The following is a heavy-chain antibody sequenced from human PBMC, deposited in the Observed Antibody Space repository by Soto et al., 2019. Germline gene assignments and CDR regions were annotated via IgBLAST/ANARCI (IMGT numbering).Heavy chain of an antibody. J-gene: IGHJ4*02. CDR3: AKHPPCSSGYYHGYFVL. CDR1: GFTFSSHA. Sequence: GGSLRLSCAASGFTFSSHAMSWVRQAPGKGLEWVSAISGGSGTTSYGDSVKGRFTISRDNSKNTLYLQMNSLRAEDTAVYYCAKHPPCSSGYYHGYFVLWGPGILVNVFS. V-gene: IGHV3-23*01. CDR2: ISGGSGTT. D-gene: IGHD3-22*01.